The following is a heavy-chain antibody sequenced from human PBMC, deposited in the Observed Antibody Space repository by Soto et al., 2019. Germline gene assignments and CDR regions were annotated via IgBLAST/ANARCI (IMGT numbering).Heavy chain of an antibody. CDR3: ARVPPTRTVIVAGAFDI. Sequence: EVQLVESGGGLVQPGGSLRLSCAASGFTFSSYWMSWFRQAPGKGLEWVANIKQDGSEKYYVDSVKGRFTISRDNAKNSLYLQMNSLRAEDTAVYYCARVPPTRTVIVAGAFDIWGQGTMVTVSS. J-gene: IGHJ3*02. CDR2: IKQDGSEK. D-gene: IGHD5-12*01. V-gene: IGHV3-7*01. CDR1: GFTFSSYW.